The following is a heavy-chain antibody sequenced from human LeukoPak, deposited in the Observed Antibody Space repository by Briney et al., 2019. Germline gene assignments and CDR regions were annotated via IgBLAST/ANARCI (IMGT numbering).Heavy chain of an antibody. CDR3: AKGARNTAPDY. CDR2: ISPSGGNT. CDR1: GFTFSTYA. J-gene: IGHJ4*02. V-gene: IGHV3-23*01. D-gene: IGHD5-18*01. Sequence: GGSLRLSCTASGFTFSTYAMGWVRQAPGKGLEWVSSISPSGGNTYYADSVKGRFTISRDNSKSTVYLQMNSLTAEDTAVYYCAKGARNTAPDYWGQGTLVTVSS.